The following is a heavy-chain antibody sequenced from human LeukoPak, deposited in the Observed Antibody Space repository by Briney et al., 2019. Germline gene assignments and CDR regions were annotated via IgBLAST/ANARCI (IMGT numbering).Heavy chain of an antibody. CDR1: GFTFSSYA. V-gene: IGHV3-23*01. Sequence: GGSLRLSCAASGFTFSSYALSWVRQAPGKGREGVSAISGSGGSTYYADSVKGRFTISRDNSKNTLYLQMNSLRAEDTAVYYCARARGSGKRFIFDYWGQGTLVTVSS. CDR3: ARARGSGKRFIFDY. D-gene: IGHD3-16*01. CDR2: ISGSGGST. J-gene: IGHJ4*02.